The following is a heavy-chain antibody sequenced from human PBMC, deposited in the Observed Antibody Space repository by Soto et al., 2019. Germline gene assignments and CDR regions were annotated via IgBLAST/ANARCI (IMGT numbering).Heavy chain of an antibody. CDR3: ASGASRWYPYFFDS. Sequence: QAQVVQSGAEVRKPGSSVKLSCKASEGTFNSYAIAWVRQAPGQGLEWMGGIIPYYNTLNYAQKFQDRVTITADDSTDTVYMELSSLRSDDTAVYFCASGASRWYPYFFDSWAQGTLVTVSS. V-gene: IGHV1-69*01. CDR1: EGTFNSYA. D-gene: IGHD6-13*01. J-gene: IGHJ4*02. CDR2: IIPYYNTL.